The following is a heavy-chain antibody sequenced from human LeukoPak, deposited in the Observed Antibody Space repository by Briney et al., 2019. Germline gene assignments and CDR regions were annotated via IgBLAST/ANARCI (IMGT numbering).Heavy chain of an antibody. CDR3: ARDFMVRGDQVNYYYYYMDV. CDR1: GASISSYY. J-gene: IGHJ6*03. Sequence: SETLSLTCNVSGASISSYYWTWIRQPPGKGLEWIATISDIGSNYNPSLRSRVTTSLDTSKNQFSLNLRSVTAADTAVYYCARDFMVRGDQVNYYYYYMDVWGTGATITVSS. D-gene: IGHD3-10*01. V-gene: IGHV4-59*01. CDR2: ISDIGS.